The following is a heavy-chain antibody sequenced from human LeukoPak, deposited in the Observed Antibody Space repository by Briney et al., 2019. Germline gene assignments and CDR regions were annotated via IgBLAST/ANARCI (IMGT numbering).Heavy chain of an antibody. D-gene: IGHD2-2*01. CDR3: TTDLRDIVVVPAATGIDY. J-gene: IGHJ4*02. Sequence: PGGSLTLSCAASGFTFSNAWMSWVRHPPGKGREWVGRIKSKTAGRTTTYAAPVKGRFTISRNDSKNTLYLQMNSLKTEDTAVYYCTTDLRDIVVVPAATGIDYWGQGTLVTVSS. CDR2: IKSKTAGRTT. CDR1: GFTFSNAW. V-gene: IGHV3-15*01.